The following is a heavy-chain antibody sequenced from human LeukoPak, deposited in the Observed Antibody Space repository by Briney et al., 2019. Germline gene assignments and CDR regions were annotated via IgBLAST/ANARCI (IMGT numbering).Heavy chain of an antibody. CDR2: INWNSGGI. CDR1: GFTFDDFA. CDR3: ARAGYCSSTSCHPGEYYYYYMDV. D-gene: IGHD2-2*01. J-gene: IGHJ6*03. Sequence: GGSLRLSCSASGFTFDDFALHWVRHAPGKGLEWVAGINWNSGGIGRGLGYADSVKGRFTIYRDNARNSLYLQMNSLRAEDTAVYYCARAGYCSSTSCHPGEYYYYYMDVWGKGTTVNVSS. V-gene: IGHV3-9*01.